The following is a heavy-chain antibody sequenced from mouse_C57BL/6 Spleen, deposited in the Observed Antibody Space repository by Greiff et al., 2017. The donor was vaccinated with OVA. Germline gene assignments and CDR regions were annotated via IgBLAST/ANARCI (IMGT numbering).Heavy chain of an antibody. D-gene: IGHD2-1*01. J-gene: IGHJ4*01. V-gene: IGHV5-4*01. CDR1: GFTFSSYA. CDR3: ARGGELPYAMDY. Sequence: EVQGVESGGGLVKPGGSLKLSCAASGFTFSSYAMSWVRQTPEKRLEWVATISDGGSYTYYPDNVKGRFTISRDNAKNNLYLQMSHLKSEDTAMYYCARGGELPYAMDYWGQGTSVTVSS. CDR2: ISDGGSYT.